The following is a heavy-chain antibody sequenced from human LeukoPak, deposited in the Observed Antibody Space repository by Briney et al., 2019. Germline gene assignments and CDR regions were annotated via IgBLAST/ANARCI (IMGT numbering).Heavy chain of an antibody. Sequence: SETLSLTCTVSGGSISSHYWNWIRQPPGKGLEWVGYMYYSGSTSYNPSLMSRVTISVDTSKYQCSLKLSSVTAAETAVYYCARGHYIWGTYRQYFDYWGQGTLVTVSS. J-gene: IGHJ4*02. D-gene: IGHD3-16*02. CDR3: ARGHYIWGTYRQYFDY. V-gene: IGHV4-59*11. CDR2: MYYSGST. CDR1: GGSISSHY.